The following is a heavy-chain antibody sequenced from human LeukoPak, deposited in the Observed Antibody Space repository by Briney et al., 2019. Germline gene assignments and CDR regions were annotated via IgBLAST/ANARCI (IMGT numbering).Heavy chain of an antibody. Sequence: GGSLRLSCAASGFTVSSNYMSWVRQAPGKGLEWVSVIYSGGSTYYADSVKGRFTISRDNSKNTLYLQMNSLRAEDTAVYYCARDPAFSIYGEGGFDAFDIWGQGTMVTVSS. J-gene: IGHJ3*02. D-gene: IGHD4-17*01. V-gene: IGHV3-66*01. CDR1: GFTVSSNY. CDR2: IYSGGST. CDR3: ARDPAFSIYGEGGFDAFDI.